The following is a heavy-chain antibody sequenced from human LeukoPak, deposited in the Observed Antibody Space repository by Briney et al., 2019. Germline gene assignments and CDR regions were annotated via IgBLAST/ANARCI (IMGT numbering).Heavy chain of an antibody. J-gene: IGHJ6*02. CDR2: INPNSGGT. V-gene: IGHV1-2*04. D-gene: IGHD2-2*01. Sequence: ASVKVSCKASEYTFTGYYMHWVRQAPGQGLEWMGWINPNSGGTNYAQKFQGWVTMTRDTSISTAYMELSRLRSDDTAVYYCARGYCSSTGCPDPYYYYYGMDVWGQGTTVTVSS. CDR3: ARGYCSSTGCPDPYYYYYGMDV. CDR1: EYTFTGYY.